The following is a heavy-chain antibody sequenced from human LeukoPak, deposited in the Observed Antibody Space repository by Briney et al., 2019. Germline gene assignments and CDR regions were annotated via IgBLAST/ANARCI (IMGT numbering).Heavy chain of an antibody. CDR2: INHNGRT. J-gene: IGHJ6*02. Sequence: PSETLSLTCAVYGGSFSGYYWSWIRQPPGKGLEWIGEINHNGRTNYNPSLKSRVTISVDTSKNQFSLKLSSVTAADTAVYYCARGVTSYAEGDYYYYCGMDVWGQGTTVTVSS. CDR3: ARGVTSYAEGDYYYYCGMDV. D-gene: IGHD2-2*01. V-gene: IGHV4-34*01. CDR1: GGSFSGYY.